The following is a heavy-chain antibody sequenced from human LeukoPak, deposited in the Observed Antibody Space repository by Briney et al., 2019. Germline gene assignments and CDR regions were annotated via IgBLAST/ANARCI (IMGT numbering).Heavy chain of an antibody. V-gene: IGHV3-21*01. CDR3: ARGYGYCSGGSCYWYFQH. J-gene: IGHJ1*01. Sequence: GGSLRLSCAASGFTFSSYSMNWVRQAPGKGLEWVSSISSSSSYIYYADSVKGRFTISRDNAKNSLYLQMNSLRAEDTAVYYCARGYGYCSGGSCYWYFQHWGQGTLVTVSS. CDR1: GFTFSSYS. D-gene: IGHD2-15*01. CDR2: ISSSSSYI.